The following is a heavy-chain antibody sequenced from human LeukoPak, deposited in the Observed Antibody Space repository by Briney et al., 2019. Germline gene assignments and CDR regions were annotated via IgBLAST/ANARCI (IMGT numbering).Heavy chain of an antibody. CDR3: ARVAEAAAFDS. V-gene: IGHV3-48*01. D-gene: IGHD6-13*01. Sequence: GGSLRLSCAASGFTFSSYSMNWVRQAPGKGLEWVSYISSSSSTIYYADSVKGRFTISRDNAKSSLYLQMNSLRAEDTAVYYCARVAEAAAFDSWGQGTLVTVSS. J-gene: IGHJ4*02. CDR1: GFTFSSYS. CDR2: ISSSSSTI.